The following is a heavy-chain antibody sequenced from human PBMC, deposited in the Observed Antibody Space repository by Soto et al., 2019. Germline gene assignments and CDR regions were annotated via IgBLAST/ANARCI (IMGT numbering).Heavy chain of an antibody. J-gene: IGHJ4*02. D-gene: IGHD5-18*01. CDR3: ARDYRNTALIL. Sequence: QPGGSLRLSCAASGFTFSSYWMYWVRQLPGKGLVWVSRIHYDGSSTSYADSVKGRFTISRDNAKNTLYLQMDSLRAEDTAVYYCARDYRNTALILWGQGTLVTVSS. CDR1: GFTFSSYW. CDR2: IHYDGSST. V-gene: IGHV3-74*01.